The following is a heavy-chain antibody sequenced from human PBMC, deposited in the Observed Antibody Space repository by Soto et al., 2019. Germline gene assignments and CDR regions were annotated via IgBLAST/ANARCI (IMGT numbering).Heavy chain of an antibody. Sequence: ASVKVSCKASGGTFSSYAISWVRQAPGQGLEWMGWISGYNGKTNYEQKFQDRVTMTTDTSTNMAYMELRSLRSDDTAVYYCAREGPRPYYYYGMDVWGQGTTVTVSS. CDR2: ISGYNGKT. J-gene: IGHJ6*02. CDR1: GGTFSSYA. CDR3: AREGPRPYYYYGMDV. V-gene: IGHV1-18*01.